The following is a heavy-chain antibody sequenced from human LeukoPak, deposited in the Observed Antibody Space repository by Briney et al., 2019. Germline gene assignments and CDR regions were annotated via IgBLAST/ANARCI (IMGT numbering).Heavy chain of an antibody. Sequence: GGSLRLSCAASGFTFSSYAMSWVRQAPGKGLEWVSAISGSGGSTYYADSVKGRFTISRDNSKNTLYLQMNSLRAEDTAVYYCARAYSNYPRGDYWGQGTLVTVSS. J-gene: IGHJ4*02. CDR1: GFTFSSYA. V-gene: IGHV3-23*01. D-gene: IGHD4-11*01. CDR3: ARAYSNYPRGDY. CDR2: ISGSGGST.